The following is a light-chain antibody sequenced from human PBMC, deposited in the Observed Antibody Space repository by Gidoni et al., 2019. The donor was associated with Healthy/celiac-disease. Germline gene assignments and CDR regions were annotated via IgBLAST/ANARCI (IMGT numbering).Light chain of an antibody. J-gene: IGKJ3*01. Sequence: VMTQAPTSLSVTPGEPASISCRVSQSLLPSNGYNFLDWYLQKPGQSPQLLIYFGSNRSSGVPDRFSGSGSGTDFTLKISRVEAEDVGVYYCMQAQQTPFTFXPXTKVDIK. CDR2: FGS. V-gene: IGKV2-28*01. CDR3: MQAQQTPFT. CDR1: QSLLPSNGYNF.